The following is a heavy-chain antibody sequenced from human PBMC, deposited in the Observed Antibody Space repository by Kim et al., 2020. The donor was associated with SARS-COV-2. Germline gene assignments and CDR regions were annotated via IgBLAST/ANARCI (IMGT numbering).Heavy chain of an antibody. Sequence: TNYDPSLKSRVGMSVDTSKNQFSLKLSCVTAADAAVYYCARDRGSYSDAFDIWGQGTMVTVSS. CDR3: ARDRGSYSDAFDI. CDR2: T. J-gene: IGHJ3*02. D-gene: IGHD1-26*01. V-gene: IGHV4-4*07.